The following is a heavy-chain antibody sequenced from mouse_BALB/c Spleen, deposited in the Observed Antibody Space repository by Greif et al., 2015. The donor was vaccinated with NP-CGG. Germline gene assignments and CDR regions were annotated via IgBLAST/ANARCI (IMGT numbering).Heavy chain of an antibody. Sequence: VQLQQSGAELVKPGASVKLSCTASGFNIKDTSLHWVKQRPEQGLEWIGRIDPANGNTKYDPKFQGKATITADTSSNTAYLQRSSLTSEDTAVYYCARYGNYVYFDVWGAGTTVTVSS. D-gene: IGHD2-1*01. J-gene: IGHJ1*01. CDR2: IDPANGNT. V-gene: IGHV14-3*02. CDR3: ARYGNYVYFDV. CDR1: GFNIKDTS.